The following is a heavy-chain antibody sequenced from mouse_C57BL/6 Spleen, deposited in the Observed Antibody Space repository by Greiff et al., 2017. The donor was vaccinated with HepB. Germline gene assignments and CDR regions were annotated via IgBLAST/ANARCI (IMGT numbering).Heavy chain of an antibody. V-gene: IGHV1-18*01. CDR2: INPNNGGT. CDR1: GYTFTDYN. Sequence: VQLKQSGPELVKPGASVKIPCKASGYTFTDYNMDWVKQSHGKSLEWIGDINPNNGGTIYNQKFKGKATLTVDKSSSTAYMELRSLTSEDTAVYYCAREGLLRPAMDYWGQGTSVTVSS. J-gene: IGHJ4*01. D-gene: IGHD1-1*01. CDR3: AREGLLRPAMDY.